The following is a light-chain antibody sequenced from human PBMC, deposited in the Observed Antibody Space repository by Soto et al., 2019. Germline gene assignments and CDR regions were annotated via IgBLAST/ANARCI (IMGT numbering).Light chain of an antibody. CDR1: SSDVGAYNF. CDR2: EVS. CDR3: FSFTSRATWV. V-gene: IGLV2-14*01. Sequence: QSALAQPASVSGSPGQSITISCTGSSSDVGAYNFVSWYQQHPGTSPKLLIHEVSHRLSGVSPRFSASKSGNRASLTISGLQTDDEADYYCFSFTSRATWVFGGGTKLTVL. J-gene: IGLJ3*02.